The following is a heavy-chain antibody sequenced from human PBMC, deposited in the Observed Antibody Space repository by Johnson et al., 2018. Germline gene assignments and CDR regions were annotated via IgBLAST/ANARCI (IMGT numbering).Heavy chain of an antibody. CDR3: ANAGEDYYGMDV. Sequence: QVQLVQSGGGVVQPGMSLRLSCAASGFTFSDYGMHWVRQAPGMGLEWVALVWHDGSSKHYADSVKGRFTISRDNSQNPLYLQMNSLRAEDTAVYYCANAGEDYYGMDVWGQGTTVTVSS. J-gene: IGHJ6*02. V-gene: IGHV3-33*03. CDR1: GFTFSDYG. CDR2: VWHDGSSK.